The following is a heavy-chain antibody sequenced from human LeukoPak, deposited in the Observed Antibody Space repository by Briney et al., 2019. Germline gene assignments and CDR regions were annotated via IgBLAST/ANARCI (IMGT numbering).Heavy chain of an antibody. J-gene: IGHJ3*02. V-gene: IGHV1-46*01. CDR1: GYTFTIYY. D-gene: IGHD6-13*01. CDR2: INPSGGST. Sequence: ASVKVSFKASGYTFTIYYMHWVRQAPGQGLEWMGLINPSGGSTSYAQKFQGRVTMTRDMSTSTAYMELSSLRSEDTAVYYCARDRSLYSSTWCVPRDGFDIWGQGTMVTVSS. CDR3: ARDRSLYSSTWCVPRDGFDI.